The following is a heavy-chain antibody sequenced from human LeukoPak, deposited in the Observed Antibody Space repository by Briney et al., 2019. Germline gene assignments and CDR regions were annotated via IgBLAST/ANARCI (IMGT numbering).Heavy chain of an antibody. D-gene: IGHD1-26*01. Sequence: SETLSLTRTVSVDSLSSYYWSWIRQPPGKGLEWIGYIYYSGSTNYNPSLKSRVTISVDTSKNQFSLKLSSVTAADTAVYYCAREYSGSLDYWGQGTLVTVSS. CDR3: AREYSGSLDY. J-gene: IGHJ4*02. CDR2: IYYSGST. CDR1: VDSLSSYY. V-gene: IGHV4-59*01.